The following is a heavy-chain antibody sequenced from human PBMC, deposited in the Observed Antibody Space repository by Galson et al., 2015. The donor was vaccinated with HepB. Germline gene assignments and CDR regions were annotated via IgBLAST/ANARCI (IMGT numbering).Heavy chain of an antibody. Sequence: ETLSLTCAVYGGSFSGYYWSWIRQPPGKGLEWIGEINYSGTTHYSPSLESRVTTSVDTSKNQFSLKLTSVTAAETAVYYCARDSDVLVSGVRHHRHYYMDVWGKGTTVTVS. J-gene: IGHJ6*03. D-gene: IGHD2/OR15-2a*01. CDR3: ARDSDVLVSGVRHHRHYYMDV. CDR2: INYSGTT. CDR1: GGSFSGYY. V-gene: IGHV4-34*01.